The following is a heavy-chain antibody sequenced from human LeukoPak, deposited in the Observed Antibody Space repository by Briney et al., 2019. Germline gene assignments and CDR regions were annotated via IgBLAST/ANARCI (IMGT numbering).Heavy chain of an antibody. Sequence: AASVKVSCKASGYTFTGYYMHWVRQAPGQGLEWMGWINPNSGTTNYAQKFQGRVTMTRDTSISTAYMELIRLRSDDTAVYYCARDRGLALYYYCYMDVWGKGTTVTVSS. V-gene: IGHV1-2*02. J-gene: IGHJ6*03. CDR2: INPNSGTT. D-gene: IGHD3-10*01. CDR3: ARDRGLALYYYCYMDV. CDR1: GYTFTGYY.